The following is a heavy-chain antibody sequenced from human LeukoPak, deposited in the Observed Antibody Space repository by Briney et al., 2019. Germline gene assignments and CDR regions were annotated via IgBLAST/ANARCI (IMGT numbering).Heavy chain of an antibody. V-gene: IGHV4-61*01. D-gene: IGHD5-12*01. J-gene: IGHJ2*01. CDR2: IYYSGST. CDR1: GGSVSSGSYY. Sequence: SSETLSLTCTVSGGSVSSGSYYWSWIRQPPGKGLEWIGYIYYSGSTNYNPSLKSRVTISVDTSKNQFSLKLSSVTAADTAVYYCARGESGYIDYRYFDLWGRGTLATVSS. CDR3: ARGESGYIDYRYFDL.